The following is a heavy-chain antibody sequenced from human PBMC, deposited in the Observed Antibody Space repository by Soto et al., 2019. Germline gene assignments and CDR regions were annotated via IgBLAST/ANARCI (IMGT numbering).Heavy chain of an antibody. V-gene: IGHV3-74*01. CDR1: GFTFNTW. CDR3: ATLGLQQAF. Sequence: LRLSCAASGFTFNTWMHGVRQAPGEGLVWVSSIDSDGSITSYADSVKGRFTISRDNAKNTLYLQMNSLRAEDTAVYYCATLGLQQAFWGQGTLVTVSS. CDR2: IDSDGSIT. D-gene: IGHD2-21*02. J-gene: IGHJ4*02.